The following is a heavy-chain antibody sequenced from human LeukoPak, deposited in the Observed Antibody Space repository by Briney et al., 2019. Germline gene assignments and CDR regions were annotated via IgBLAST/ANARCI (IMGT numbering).Heavy chain of an antibody. CDR2: IYHSRST. J-gene: IGHJ3*02. CDR3: ASGNTGYDRDSFDI. D-gene: IGHD5-12*01. Sequence: SQTLSFTCAVSGGSISSGGYSWSWVRQPPGEGLEWVGYIYHSRSTYYNPSLQSRVTISLDRSKNQFSLKLSSMTAADPAVYYCASGNTGYDRDSFDIWGQGTMVTVSS. V-gene: IGHV4-30-2*01. CDR1: GGSISSGGYS.